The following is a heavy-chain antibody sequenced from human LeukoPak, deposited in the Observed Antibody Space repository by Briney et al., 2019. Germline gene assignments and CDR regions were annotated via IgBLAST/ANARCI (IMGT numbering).Heavy chain of an antibody. V-gene: IGHV4-59*01. CDR1: GGSISSYY. CDR3: ARVLSSGWYGAFDI. J-gene: IGHJ3*02. D-gene: IGHD6-19*01. CDR2: IYYSGST. Sequence: PSETLSLTCAVSGGSISSYYWSWIRQPPGKGLEWIGYIYYSGSTNYNPSLKSRVTISVDTSKNQFSLKLSSVTAADTAVYYCARVLSSGWYGAFDIWGQGTMVTVSS.